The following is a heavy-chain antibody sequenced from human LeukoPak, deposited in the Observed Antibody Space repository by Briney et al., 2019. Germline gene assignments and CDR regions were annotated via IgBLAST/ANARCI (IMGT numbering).Heavy chain of an antibody. J-gene: IGHJ5*02. CDR2: IYYRRST. Sequence: SETLSLTCTEPGGSISAGDYYWSWIRRPPRKVQKKIGYIYYRRSTSYNPSLQSRVTISVDTSKNQFSLKLSSLSAADTAVYHCVRTYYVDYGWFDPWGQGTLVTVSS. V-gene: IGHV4-30-4*01. CDR1: GGSISAGDYY. D-gene: IGHD4-17*01. CDR3: VRTYYVDYGWFDP.